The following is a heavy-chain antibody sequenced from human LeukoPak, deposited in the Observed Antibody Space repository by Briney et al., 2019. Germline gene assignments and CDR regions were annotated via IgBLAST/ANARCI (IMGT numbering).Heavy chain of an antibody. CDR2: INPGDSEI. CDR1: GYRFTNSW. CDR3: ARRVVGAHLAFDI. Sequence: GESLKISCEGSGYRFTNSWIGWVRQLPGKGLELMGIINPGDSEIRYSPSFQGQVTISVDKSISTAYLQWSSLKASDTAMYYCARRVVGAHLAFDIWGQGTMVTVSS. J-gene: IGHJ3*02. D-gene: IGHD1-26*01. V-gene: IGHV5-51*01.